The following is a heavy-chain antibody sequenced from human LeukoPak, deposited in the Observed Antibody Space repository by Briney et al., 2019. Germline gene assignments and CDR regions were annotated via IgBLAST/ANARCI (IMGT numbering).Heavy chain of an antibody. CDR1: GVSLRGDTYY. Sequence: SETLSLTCTVSGVSLRGDTYYWGWIRQPPGKGLEWIGNYHIGNTYYNPSLKSRVTISEDTSKNQFSLRVNSVTAADTAVYYCARLWGSTGLYFYYYMDVWGEGTTVTVSS. CDR2: YHIGNT. D-gene: IGHD3-16*01. V-gene: IGHV4-39*01. J-gene: IGHJ6*03. CDR3: ARLWGSTGLYFYYYMDV.